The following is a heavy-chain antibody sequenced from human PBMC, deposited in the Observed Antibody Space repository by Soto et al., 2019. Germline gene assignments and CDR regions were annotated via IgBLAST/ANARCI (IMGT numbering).Heavy chain of an antibody. J-gene: IGHJ4*02. CDR2: IWFDGSDK. V-gene: IGHV3-33*03. D-gene: IGHD6-6*01. CDR1: GFTFSNYG. Sequence: GGSLRLSCAASGFTFSNYGMHWVRQAPGKGLEWVALIWFDGSDKYYADSVKGRFTLSRDNSKNTVYLQMNSLRAEDTAVYYCATHIAARPGVAYWGQGTLVTVSS. CDR3: ATHIAARPGVAY.